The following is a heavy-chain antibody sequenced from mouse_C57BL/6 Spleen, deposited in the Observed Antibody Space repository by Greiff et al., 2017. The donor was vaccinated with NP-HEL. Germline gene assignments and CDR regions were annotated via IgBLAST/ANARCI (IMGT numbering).Heavy chain of an antibody. CDR2: IYPRSGNT. Sequence: QVQLQQSGAELARPGASVKLSCKASGYTFTSYGISWVKQRTGQGLEWIGEIYPRSGNTYYNEKFKGKATLTADKSSSTAYMELRSLTSEDSAVYFCARWIITTVVTLYYFDYWGQGTTLTVSS. CDR3: ARWIITTVVTLYYFDY. D-gene: IGHD1-1*01. V-gene: IGHV1-81*01. CDR1: GYTFTSYG. J-gene: IGHJ2*01.